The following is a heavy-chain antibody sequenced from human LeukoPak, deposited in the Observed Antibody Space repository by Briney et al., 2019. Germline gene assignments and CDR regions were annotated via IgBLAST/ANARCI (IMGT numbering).Heavy chain of an antibody. V-gene: IGHV3-9*03. CDR3: ASSVITTTPVYFDY. CDR2: ISWNSGSI. CDR1: GFTFDDYA. D-gene: IGHD3-22*01. J-gene: IGHJ4*02. Sequence: PGGSLRLSCAASGFTFDDYAMHWVRQAPGKGLEWVSGISWNSGSIGYADSVKGRFTISRDNAKNSLYLQMNSLRAEDMALYYCASSVITTTPVYFDYWGQGTLVTVSS.